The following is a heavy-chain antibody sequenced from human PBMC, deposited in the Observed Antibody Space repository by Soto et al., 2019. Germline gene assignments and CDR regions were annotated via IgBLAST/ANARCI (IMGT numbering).Heavy chain of an antibody. Sequence: SETLSLTCTVSGGSISSYYWSWIRQPPGKGLEWIGYIYYSGSTNYNPSLKSRVTISVDTSKNQFSLKLSSVTAADTAVYYCARARYSKGMDVWGQGTTVTVSS. CDR2: IYYSGST. CDR1: GGSISSYY. CDR3: ARARYSKGMDV. V-gene: IGHV4-59*01. D-gene: IGHD6-13*01. J-gene: IGHJ6*02.